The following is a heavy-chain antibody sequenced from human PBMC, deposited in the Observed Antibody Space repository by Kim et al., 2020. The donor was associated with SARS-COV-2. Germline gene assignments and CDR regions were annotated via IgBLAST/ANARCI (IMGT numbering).Heavy chain of an antibody. D-gene: IGHD3-10*01. J-gene: IGHJ4*02. V-gene: IGHV4-34*01. Sequence: YTPPPKVQVTISVDTSKNQVSLKLSAVTAADTAVYYCARDALWFRSGIDYWGQGTLVTVSS. CDR3: ARDALWFRSGIDY.